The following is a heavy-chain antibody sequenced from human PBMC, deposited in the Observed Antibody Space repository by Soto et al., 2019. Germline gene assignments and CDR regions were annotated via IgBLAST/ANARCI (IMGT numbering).Heavy chain of an antibody. CDR2: IIPIFGTA. V-gene: IGHV1-69*13. CDR1: GGTFSSYA. J-gene: IGHJ6*02. Sequence: SVKVSCKASGGTFSSYAISWVRQAPGQGLEWMGGIIPIFGTANYAQKFQGRVTITADESTSTAYMELSSLRSEDTAVYYCASLEVDSGYHYYYGMDVWGQGTTVTVSS. D-gene: IGHD3-10*01. CDR3: ASLEVDSGYHYYYGMDV.